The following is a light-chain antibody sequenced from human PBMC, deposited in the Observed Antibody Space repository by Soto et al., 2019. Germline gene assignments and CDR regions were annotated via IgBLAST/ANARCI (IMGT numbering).Light chain of an antibody. CDR2: ASS. CDR3: SSYTSGSTLYV. J-gene: IGLJ1*01. CDR1: SSDVGSYNY. V-gene: IGLV2-14*01. Sequence: QSALTQPASVSGSPGQSITISCTGTSSDVGSYNYVSWYQHHPGKAPRLMIYASSNRPSGVSHRFSGSRSGNTASLTISGLPAEDEADYYCSSYTSGSTLYVFGTGTKLTVL.